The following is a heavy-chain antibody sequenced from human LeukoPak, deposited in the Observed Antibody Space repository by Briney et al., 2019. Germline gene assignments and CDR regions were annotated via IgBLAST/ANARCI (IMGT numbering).Heavy chain of an antibody. CDR3: AKARRRGDGYKSYGMDV. D-gene: IGHD5-24*01. J-gene: IGHJ6*02. CDR2: ISYDGSNK. CDR1: GFTFSSYG. Sequence: GGSLRLSCAASGFTFSSYGMHWVRQAPGKGLEWVAVISYDGSNKYYADSVKGRFTISRDNSKDTLYLQMNSLRAEDTAVYYCAKARRRGDGYKSYGMDVWGQGTTVTVSS. V-gene: IGHV3-30*18.